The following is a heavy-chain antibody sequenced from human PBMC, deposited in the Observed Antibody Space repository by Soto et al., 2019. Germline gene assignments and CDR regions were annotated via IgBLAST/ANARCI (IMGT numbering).Heavy chain of an antibody. CDR2: VYYTGST. D-gene: IGHD3-22*01. CDR1: GDSISTFY. J-gene: IGHJ4*02. CDR3: ARGRTVRNYADDSSDYFYFFDY. V-gene: IGHV4-59*01. Sequence: SETLSLTRTVSGDSISTFYWGWMRQSPGKELEWSGYVYYTGSTNYNPSLKGRVTISVDRSKNQFSLKLTSANAADTAVYYCARGRTVRNYADDSSDYFYFFDYWGQGTQVTVSS.